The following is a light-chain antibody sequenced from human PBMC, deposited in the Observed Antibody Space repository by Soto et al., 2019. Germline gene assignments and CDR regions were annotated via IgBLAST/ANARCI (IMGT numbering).Light chain of an antibody. V-gene: IGLV1-40*01. CDR2: DNN. CDR3: QYFDSTLSGYVI. Sequence: QSVLTQPPSVSGAPGQRVTISCTGSRSNIGAGYDVHWYQKLPGRAPKLLIFDNNNRPSGVPDRFSGSTSGTSASLAITGLQAEDEADYYCQYFDSTLSGYVIFGGGTKLTVL. J-gene: IGLJ2*01. CDR1: RSNIGAGYD.